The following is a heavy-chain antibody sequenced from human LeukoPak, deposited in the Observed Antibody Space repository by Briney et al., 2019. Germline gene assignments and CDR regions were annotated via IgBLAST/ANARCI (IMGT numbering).Heavy chain of an antibody. CDR1: GFTFSSYA. V-gene: IGHV3-23*01. CDR2: ISGSGGST. J-gene: IGHJ5*02. CDR3: AKGPYYYDSSGYYTPDWFDP. Sequence: TGGSLRLSCAASGFTFSSYAMSWVRQAPGKGLEWVSAISGSGGSTYYADSVKGRFTISRDNSKNTLCLQMNSRRAEDTAVHYCAKGPYYYDSSGYYTPDWFDPWGQGTLVTVSS. D-gene: IGHD3-22*01.